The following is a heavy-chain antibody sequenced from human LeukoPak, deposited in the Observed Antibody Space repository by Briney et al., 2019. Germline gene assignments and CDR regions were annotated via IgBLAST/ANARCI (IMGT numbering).Heavy chain of an antibody. Sequence: SETLSLTCTVSGVSISSYYWTWIRQPPGEGLEWIGYIYYSGSTNYNPSLKSRVTISVDTSKNQFSPKLSSVTAADTAVYYCARALQPGVYAFDILGQGTMVTVSS. V-gene: IGHV4-59*01. J-gene: IGHJ3*02. CDR2: IYYSGST. CDR1: GVSISSYY. D-gene: IGHD6-13*01. CDR3: ARALQPGVYAFDI.